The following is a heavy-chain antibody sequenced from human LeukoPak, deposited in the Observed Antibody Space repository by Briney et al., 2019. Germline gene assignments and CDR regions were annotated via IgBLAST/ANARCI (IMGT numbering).Heavy chain of an antibody. V-gene: IGHV3-21*01. D-gene: IGHD3-9*01. Sequence: GGSLRLSYAASGFTFSGYSMDWVRQAPGKGLEWVSSIFNSGTHTYYADSVKGRFTISSDTAKDSLYLQMNSLRAEDTAVYYCAGDILTGYYMGYWGQGTLVTVPS. CDR3: AGDILTGYYMGY. CDR1: GFTFSGYS. CDR2: IFNSGTHT. J-gene: IGHJ4*02.